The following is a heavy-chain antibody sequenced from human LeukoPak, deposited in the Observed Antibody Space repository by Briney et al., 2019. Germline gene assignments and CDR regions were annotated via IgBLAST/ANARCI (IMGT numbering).Heavy chain of an antibody. CDR3: ARDHRDDFWSGYYSSGATYYFDY. D-gene: IGHD3-3*01. V-gene: IGHV3-7*01. Sequence: GGSLRLSCAASGFALSSHWMTWVRQVPGRGPEWVANVNRDGSETYYLDSVKGRFTISRDNAKNSLYLQMNSLRAEDTAVYYCARDHRDDFWSGYYSSGATYYFDYWGQGTLVTVSS. CDR1: GFALSSHW. J-gene: IGHJ4*02. CDR2: VNRDGSET.